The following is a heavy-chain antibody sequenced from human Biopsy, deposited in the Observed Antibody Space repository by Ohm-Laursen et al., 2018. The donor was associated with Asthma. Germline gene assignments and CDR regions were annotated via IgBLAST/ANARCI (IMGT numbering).Heavy chain of an antibody. D-gene: IGHD5-12*01. CDR3: ARGYSGSDRIVYYYSGLEV. CDR2: LIPVHGTT. J-gene: IGHJ6*02. Sequence: GSSVTAFCQTSGASFSNYGISCVRQDRGQGLEWMGGLIPVHGTTDPAQMVEGRVTITADESTSTAYMELSSLSSEDTAVYYCARGYSGSDRIVYYYSGLEVWGQGTTVTVSS. CDR1: GASFSNYG. V-gene: IGHV1-69*01.